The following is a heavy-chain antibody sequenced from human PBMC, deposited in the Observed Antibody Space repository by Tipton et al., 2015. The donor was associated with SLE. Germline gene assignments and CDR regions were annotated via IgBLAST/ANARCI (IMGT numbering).Heavy chain of an antibody. CDR2: VHYSGAT. D-gene: IGHD5-12*01. V-gene: IGHV4-59*01. J-gene: IGHJ4*02. Sequence: TLSLTCTVSGGSIGNYYWSWIRQPPGKGLEWIAYVHYSGATSYNPSLKSRVTTSMDTSKNQFYLQMSSVTAADTAVYYCAREYSSFEYWGQGTLVTVSS. CDR1: GGSIGNYY. CDR3: AREYSSFEY.